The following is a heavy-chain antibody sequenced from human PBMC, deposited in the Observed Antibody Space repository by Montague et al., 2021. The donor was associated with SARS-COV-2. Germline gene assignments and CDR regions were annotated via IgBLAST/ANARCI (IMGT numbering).Heavy chain of an antibody. D-gene: IGHD2-15*01. Sequence: SETLSLTCTVSGDSIRNSDYSWGWVRQPPGKGLAWIGNIYNGGTTFYNPSLKSRVTIFVDTSKNQFSLKLSSVTAADTAVYYCATRTRYPQNDFGFWGQGTLVTVSS. J-gene: IGHJ4*02. V-gene: IGHV4-39*01. CDR2: IYNGGTT. CDR1: GDSIRNSDYS. CDR3: ATRTRYPQNDFGF.